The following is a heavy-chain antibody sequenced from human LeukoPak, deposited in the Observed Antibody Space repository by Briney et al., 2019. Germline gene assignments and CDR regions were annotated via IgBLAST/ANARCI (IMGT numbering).Heavy chain of an antibody. CDR3: ARDDYGDPWYLDL. Sequence: KPGRSLRLSCAASGFTFSSYSMNWVRQAPGKGLEWVSSISSSSSYIYYADSVKGRFTISRDNAKNSLYLQMNSLRAEDTAVYYCARDDYGDPWYLDLWGRGTLVTVSS. J-gene: IGHJ2*01. D-gene: IGHD4-17*01. V-gene: IGHV3-21*01. CDR2: ISSSSSYI. CDR1: GFTFSSYS.